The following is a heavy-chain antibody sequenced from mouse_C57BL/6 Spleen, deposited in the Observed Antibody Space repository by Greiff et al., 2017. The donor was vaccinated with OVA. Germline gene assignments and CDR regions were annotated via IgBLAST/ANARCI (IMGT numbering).Heavy chain of an antibody. D-gene: IGHD1-1*02. V-gene: IGHV1-82*01. CDR3: AREGDYGNWFAY. CDR2: IYPGDGDT. J-gene: IGHJ3*01. Sequence: QVQLQQSGPELVKPGASVKISCKASGYAFSSSWMNWVKQRPGKGLEWIGRIYPGDGDTHYNGKFKGKATLTADKSSSTAYLQLSSLTSVDSAVYFCAREGDYGNWFAYWGQGTLVTVSA. CDR1: GYAFSSSW.